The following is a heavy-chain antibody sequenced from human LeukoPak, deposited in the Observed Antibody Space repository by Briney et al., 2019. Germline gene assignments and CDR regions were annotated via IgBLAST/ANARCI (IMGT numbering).Heavy chain of an antibody. Sequence: SETLSLTCTVSGGSISSYYWSWIRQPPGKGLEWIGYIYYSGSTNYNPSLKSRVTISVDTSKNQFSLKLSSVTAADTAVYYCARHSPYYYDSSGPWGYWGQGTLVTVSS. D-gene: IGHD3-22*01. V-gene: IGHV4-59*08. CDR3: ARHSPYYYDSSGPWGY. CDR1: GGSISSYY. J-gene: IGHJ4*02. CDR2: IYYSGST.